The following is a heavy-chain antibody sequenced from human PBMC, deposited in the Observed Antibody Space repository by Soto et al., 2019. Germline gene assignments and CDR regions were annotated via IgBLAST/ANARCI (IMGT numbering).Heavy chain of an antibody. CDR3: ARDGSGWYNYFDY. CDR2: IYSGGTT. CDR1: GFTVSSTNY. D-gene: IGHD6-19*01. J-gene: IGHJ4*02. Sequence: GGSLRLSCVVSGFTVSSTNYMSWVRQAPGKGLEWVSVIYSGGTTFYADSVKGRFTISRDNAKNSLYLQMNSLRAEDTAVYYCARDGSGWYNYFDYWGQGTLVTVSS. V-gene: IGHV3-53*01.